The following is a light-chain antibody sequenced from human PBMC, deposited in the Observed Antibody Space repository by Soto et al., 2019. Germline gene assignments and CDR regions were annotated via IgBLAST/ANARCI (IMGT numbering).Light chain of an antibody. CDR3: CSYAGSSTYV. CDR2: EVN. Sequence: QSALTQPASVSGSPGQSITISCTGTSSDIGNYNLVSWFQQHPGKAPKLFIYEVNRRPSGVSDRLSGSKSANTASLTISGLQAEDEADYYCCSYAGSSTYVFGTGTKLTVL. J-gene: IGLJ1*01. V-gene: IGLV2-23*02. CDR1: SSDIGNYNL.